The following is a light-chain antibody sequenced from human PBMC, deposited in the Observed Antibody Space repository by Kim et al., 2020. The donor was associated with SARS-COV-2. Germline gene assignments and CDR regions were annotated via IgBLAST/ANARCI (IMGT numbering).Light chain of an antibody. V-gene: IGKV1-39*01. Sequence: ASVVARGTIPSRASQCISSYLNWYQHRPGKAHKRLIYAASILQSGVPSRYSGSGSGTHFTLTISGLQPEDFATYYCQQSYSSPPTFGQETKVDIK. CDR1: QCISSY. CDR3: QQSYSSPPT. CDR2: AAS. J-gene: IGKJ1*01.